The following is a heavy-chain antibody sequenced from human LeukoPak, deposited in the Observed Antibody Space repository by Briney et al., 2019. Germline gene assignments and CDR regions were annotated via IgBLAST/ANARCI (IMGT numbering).Heavy chain of an antibody. D-gene: IGHD5-24*01. CDR1: GGSVKSYY. Sequence: SETLSLTCTVSGGSVKSYYWTWVRQPPGKGLEWIGYIYYSGSTNFNPSLKSRVTISIDTSKNQFSLKLTSVTAADTAVYYCTRGYNTLDYWGQGTLVTVSS. V-gene: IGHV4-59*02. J-gene: IGHJ4*02. CDR2: IYYSGST. CDR3: TRGYNTLDY.